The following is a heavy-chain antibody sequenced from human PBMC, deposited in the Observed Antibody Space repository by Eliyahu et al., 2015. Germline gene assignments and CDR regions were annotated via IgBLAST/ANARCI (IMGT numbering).Heavy chain of an antibody. Sequence: QVQLQQWGAGLLKPSETLSLPCAVYGGSFSGYYWRWXRQPPGKGLEWIGEINHSGSTNYNPSLKSRVTISVDTSKNQFSLKLSSVTAADTAVYYCARVTGVGRGGYYYYGMDVWGQGTTVTVSS. D-gene: IGHD2-15*01. V-gene: IGHV4-34*01. J-gene: IGHJ6*02. CDR1: GGSFSGYY. CDR3: ARVTGVGRGGYYYYGMDV. CDR2: INHSGST.